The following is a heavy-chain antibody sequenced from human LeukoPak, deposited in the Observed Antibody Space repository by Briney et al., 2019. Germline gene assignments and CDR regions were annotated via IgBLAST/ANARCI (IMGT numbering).Heavy chain of an antibody. CDR1: GASMRSETHY. J-gene: IGHJ5*02. D-gene: IGHD4-17*01. CDR3: ARDGSVTTNWFDP. Sequence: SQTLSLTCNVSGASMRSETHYWSWLRQHPGKGPEWIAYIYYTAGAYYNPSLESRVSISLDASENQFSLKLSSVTAADTAVYYCARDGSVTTNWFDPWGQGTLVTVSS. V-gene: IGHV4-31*03. CDR2: IYYTAGA.